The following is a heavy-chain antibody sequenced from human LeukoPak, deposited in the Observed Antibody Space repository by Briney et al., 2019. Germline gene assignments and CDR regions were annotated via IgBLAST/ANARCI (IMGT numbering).Heavy chain of an antibody. CDR1: GGSFTKHQ. CDR2: INDGGST. D-gene: IGHD3-10*01. Sequence: SETLSLTCAVYGGSFTKHQWSWIRQPPGKGLEWIGAINDGGSTNYNPSLKSRVTISVDTSKNQFSLKLSSVTAADTAVYYCARHTVSDITLFDPWGQGTLVTVSS. J-gene: IGHJ5*02. CDR3: ARHTVSDITLFDP. V-gene: IGHV4-34*01.